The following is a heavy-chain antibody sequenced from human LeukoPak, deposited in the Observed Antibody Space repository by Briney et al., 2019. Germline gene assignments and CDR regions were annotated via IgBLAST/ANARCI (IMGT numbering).Heavy chain of an antibody. Sequence: PGGSLRLSCAASGFTFSNYGMHWVRQAPGKGLEWVAFIRYDGRNKYYADSVKGRFTISRDNSKNTLYLQMNSLRIEDTAVYYCAKRGYSYGAPDYWGQGTLVTVSS. CDR2: IRYDGRNK. D-gene: IGHD5-18*01. CDR3: AKRGYSYGAPDY. CDR1: GFTFSNYG. J-gene: IGHJ4*02. V-gene: IGHV3-30*02.